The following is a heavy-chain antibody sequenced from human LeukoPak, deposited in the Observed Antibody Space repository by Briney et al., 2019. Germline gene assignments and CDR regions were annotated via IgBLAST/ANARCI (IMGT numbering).Heavy chain of an antibody. CDR2: IYPGDSDT. V-gene: IGHV5-51*07. CDR1: GYSFTSYW. J-gene: IGHJ3*02. Sequence: PGESLKIPCKGSGYSFTSYWIGWVHQMPGKGLEWMGIIYPGDSDTRYSPSFQGQVTISADKSISTAYLQWSSLKASDTAMYYCARHIYYGSGSFDAFDIWGQGTMVTVSS. CDR3: ARHIYYGSGSFDAFDI. D-gene: IGHD3-10*01.